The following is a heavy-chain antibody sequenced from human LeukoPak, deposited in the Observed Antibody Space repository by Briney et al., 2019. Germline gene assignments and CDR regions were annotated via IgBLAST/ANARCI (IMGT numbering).Heavy chain of an antibody. V-gene: IGHV3-30*18. J-gene: IGHJ4*02. D-gene: IGHD5-18*01. Sequence: PGRSLRLSCAASGFTFSSYGMHWVRQAPGKGLEWVAVISYDGSNKYYADSVKGRFTISRDNSKNTLYLQMNSLRAEDTAVYYCAKDRVPHTAMVSIFDYWGQGTLVTVSS. CDR2: ISYDGSNK. CDR3: AKDRVPHTAMVSIFDY. CDR1: GFTFSSYG.